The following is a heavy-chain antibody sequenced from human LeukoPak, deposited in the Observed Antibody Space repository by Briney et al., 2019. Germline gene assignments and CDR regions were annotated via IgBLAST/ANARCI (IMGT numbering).Heavy chain of an antibody. D-gene: IGHD1-26*01. Sequence: SETLSLTCTVSGGSISSYYWSWIRQPAGKGLEWIGRIYTSESTNYNPSLKSRVTMSIDTSKNQFSLKLSSVTAADTAVYYCASSSGSYSFGYWGQGTLVTVSS. J-gene: IGHJ4*02. CDR1: GGSISSYY. V-gene: IGHV4-4*07. CDR2: IYTSEST. CDR3: ASSSGSYSFGY.